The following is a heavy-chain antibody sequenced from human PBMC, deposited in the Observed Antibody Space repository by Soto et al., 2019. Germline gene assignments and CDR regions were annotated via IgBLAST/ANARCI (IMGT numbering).Heavy chain of an antibody. Sequence: EVQLVESGGGLVKPGGSLRLSCAASGFTFSSYSFNWVRQAPGKGLEWVSIITPTLTFISYADSVRGRFTISRDNAKNSLYLQMDSLGAGDTAVYYCARARGNDWYEDYWGQGTLVTVSS. D-gene: IGHD1-1*01. J-gene: IGHJ4*02. V-gene: IGHV3-21*06. CDR3: ARARGNDWYEDY. CDR2: ITPTLTFI. CDR1: GFTFSSYS.